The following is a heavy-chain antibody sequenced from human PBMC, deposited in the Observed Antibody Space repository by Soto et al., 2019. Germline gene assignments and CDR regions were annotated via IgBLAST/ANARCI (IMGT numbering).Heavy chain of an antibody. CDR1: GGSISAYY. J-gene: IGHJ5*02. V-gene: IGHV4-4*07. CDR2: VYSTGST. CDR3: ARDEYYDSNNWFDH. D-gene: IGHD3-22*01. Sequence: PSETLSLTCTVSGGSISAYYCIWIRHPVGEGLQWIGRVYSTGSTNYNPSLRSRVTMSVDTSQNQFFLRLSSVTAADTAVYYCARDEYYDSNNWFDHWGQGILVTVSS.